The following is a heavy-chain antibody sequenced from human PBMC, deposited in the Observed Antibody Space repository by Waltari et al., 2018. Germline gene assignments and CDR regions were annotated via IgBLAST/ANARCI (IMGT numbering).Heavy chain of an antibody. Sequence: QVQLQQWGTGVLKPSETLSLTCAVKVGSLNASHWSWIRLSPGKGLEWIGKITHTGGTDYHPSLKRRVTISLDLSKNQMSLRLTSMTSADTGVYFCARNVLRVPANGFDLWGQGTMFTVSS. D-gene: IGHD3-3*01. J-gene: IGHJ3*01. CDR3: ARNVLRVPANGFDL. CDR2: ITHTGGT. V-gene: IGHV4-34*02. CDR1: VGSLNASH.